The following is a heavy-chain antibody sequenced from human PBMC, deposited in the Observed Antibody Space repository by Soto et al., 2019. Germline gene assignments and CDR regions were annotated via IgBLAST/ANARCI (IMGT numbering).Heavy chain of an antibody. CDR1: TFTFSSYW. Sequence: EVQLVESGGGLVQPGGSLRLSCAASTFTFSSYWMHWVHQAPGKGLVWVSRINSDGSSTTYADSVRGRFTISRDNAKNTLYLQMNSLRAEDTAVYYCARCSGGDCYYGMDVWGQGTTVTVSS. D-gene: IGHD2-15*01. J-gene: IGHJ6*02. CDR2: INSDGSST. CDR3: ARCSGGDCYYGMDV. V-gene: IGHV3-74*01.